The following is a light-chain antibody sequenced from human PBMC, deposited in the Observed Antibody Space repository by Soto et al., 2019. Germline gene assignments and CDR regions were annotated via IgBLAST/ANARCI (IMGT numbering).Light chain of an antibody. Sequence: QSVLTQPPSASGTPGQRVTISCSGGSSNIGGNTVNWYQQLPGTAPKLLIYSDNQRPSGVPDRFSGSKSGTSASLAISGLQSEDEADYYCAAWDDSLNGWVFGGGTQLTVL. CDR2: SDN. CDR3: AAWDDSLNGWV. CDR1: SSNIGGNT. V-gene: IGLV1-44*01. J-gene: IGLJ3*02.